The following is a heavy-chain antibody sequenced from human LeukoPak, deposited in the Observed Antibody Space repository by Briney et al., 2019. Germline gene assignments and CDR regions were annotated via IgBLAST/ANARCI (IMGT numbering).Heavy chain of an antibody. Sequence: PSETLSLTCTVSGGSISSYYWSWIRQPAGEGLEWIGRLHTSGSTHYNPSLKSRVTMSVDTSKNQFSLKLSSVTAADTAVYYCARERRGAFDIWGQGTMVTVSS. CDR2: LHTSGST. CDR3: ARERRGAFDI. V-gene: IGHV4-4*07. CDR1: GGSISSYY. J-gene: IGHJ3*02.